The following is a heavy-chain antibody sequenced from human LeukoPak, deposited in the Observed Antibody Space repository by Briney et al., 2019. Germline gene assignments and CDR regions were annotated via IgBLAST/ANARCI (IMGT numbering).Heavy chain of an antibody. Sequence: GGSLRLSCAASGFSVSSNFMTWVRQAPGKGLEWVAVIYSGGSTYNADSVKGRFTISRDNSKNTLYLQMNSLRAEDTAVYYCARQYCSGGNCFYGMDVWCQGTTVTVSS. CDR3: ARQYCSGGNCFYGMDV. J-gene: IGHJ6*02. V-gene: IGHV3-66*04. CDR1: GFSVSSNF. CDR2: IYSGGST. D-gene: IGHD2-15*01.